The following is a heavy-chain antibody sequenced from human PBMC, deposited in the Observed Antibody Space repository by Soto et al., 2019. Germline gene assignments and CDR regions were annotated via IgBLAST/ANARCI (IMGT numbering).Heavy chain of an antibody. CDR2: ISGSGGRT. Sequence: EVQLLESGGGLVQPGGSLRLSCAVSGFTFSSYAMSWVRQAPGKGLEWVSAISGSGGRTFYADSVKGRFTISRDSSKNTLFLQINSLRAEDTAVYYCARRFPTDYWGQGTPVTVSS. CDR1: GFTFSSYA. V-gene: IGHV3-23*01. CDR3: ARRFPTDY. D-gene: IGHD2-21*01. J-gene: IGHJ4*02.